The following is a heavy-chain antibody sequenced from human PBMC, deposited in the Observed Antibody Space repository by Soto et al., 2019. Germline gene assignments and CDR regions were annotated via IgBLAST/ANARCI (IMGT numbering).Heavy chain of an antibody. V-gene: IGHV4-39*01. CDR2: IYNVGST. J-gene: IGHJ6*02. CDR1: GGSISNNNYY. D-gene: IGHD3-22*01. Sequence: QLQLRESGPGLVKPSETLSLTCTVSGGSISNNNYYWDWIRQPPGKGLEWIGNIYNVGSTYYNPSLRSRVTISVDTSQNQFSLKLSSVTAADTAVYYCARRYQPDITLRGLTMKLTPRHGMDVWGQGTTVTVSS. CDR3: ARRYQPDITLRGLTMKLTPRHGMDV.